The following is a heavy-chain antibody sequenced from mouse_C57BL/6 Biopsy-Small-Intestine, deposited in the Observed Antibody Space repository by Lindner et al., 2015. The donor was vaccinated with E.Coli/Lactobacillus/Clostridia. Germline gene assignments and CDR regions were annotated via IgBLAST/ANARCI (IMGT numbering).Heavy chain of an antibody. J-gene: IGHJ2*01. V-gene: IGHV1-84*01. CDR1: GYIFTYYY. CDR2: IYPGSNYT. CDR3: SRRDFDY. Sequence: VQLQESGPELVKPGASVKISCKASGYIFTYYYINWMKQRPGQGLEWIGWIYPGSNYTDYNEKFRGKATLTVDNFSSTAYMQLSSLTSEDSAVYFCSRRDFDYWGQGTTLTVSS.